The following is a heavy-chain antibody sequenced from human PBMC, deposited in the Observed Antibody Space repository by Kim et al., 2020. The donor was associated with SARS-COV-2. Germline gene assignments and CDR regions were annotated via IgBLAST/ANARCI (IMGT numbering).Heavy chain of an antibody. J-gene: IGHJ3*02. D-gene: IGHD6-13*01. Sequence: ASVKVSCKASGYTFTSYGISWVRQAPGQGLEWMGWISAYNGNTNYAQKLQGRVTMTTDTSTSTAYMELRSLRSDDTAVYYCARRGFSSSWYLKVDAFDIWGQGTMVTVSS. CDR2: ISAYNGNT. CDR3: ARRGFSSSWYLKVDAFDI. CDR1: GYTFTSYG. V-gene: IGHV1-18*01.